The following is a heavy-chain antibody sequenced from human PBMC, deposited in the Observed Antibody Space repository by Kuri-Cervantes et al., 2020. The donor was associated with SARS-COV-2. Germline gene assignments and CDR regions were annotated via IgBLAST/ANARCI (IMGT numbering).Heavy chain of an antibody. CDR2: IYYSGST. J-gene: IGHJ5*02. CDR3: ARGRGYSGWRLNWFDP. V-gene: IGHV4-61*05. Sequence: SETLSLTCTVSGGSISSSSYYWSWIRQPPGKGLEWIGYIYYSGSTNYNPSLKSRVTISVDTSKNQFSLKLSSVTAADTAVYYCARGRGYSGWRLNWFDPWGQGTLVTVSS. D-gene: IGHD5-12*01. CDR1: GGSISSSSYY.